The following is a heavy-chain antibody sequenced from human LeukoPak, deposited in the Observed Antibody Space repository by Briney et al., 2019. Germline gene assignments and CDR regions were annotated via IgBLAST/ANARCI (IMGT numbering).Heavy chain of an antibody. CDR1: GFTFSSYA. Sequence: GGSLRLSCAASGFTFSSYAMSWVRQAPGKGLEWVSSISSSSSYIYYADSVKGRFTISRDNAKNSLYLQMNSLRAEDTAVYYCARDYCSSTSCYWQWGQGTLVTVSS. V-gene: IGHV3-21*01. CDR3: ARDYCSSTSCYWQ. D-gene: IGHD2-2*01. CDR2: ISSSSSYI. J-gene: IGHJ4*02.